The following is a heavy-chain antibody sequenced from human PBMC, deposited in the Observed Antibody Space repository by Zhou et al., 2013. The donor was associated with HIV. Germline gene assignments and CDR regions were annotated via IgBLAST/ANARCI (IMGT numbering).Heavy chain of an antibody. CDR1: GYTFTSYY. CDR2: INPSGGST. V-gene: IGHV1-46*03. D-gene: IGHD3-10*01. J-gene: IGHJ4*02. CDR3: ARGGLVSPGFGELFSQIFNYFDY. Sequence: QVQLVQSGAEVKKPGASVKVSCKASGYTFTSYYMHWVRQAPGQGLEWMGIINPSGGSTSYAQKFQGRVTMTRDTSTSTVYMELSSLRSEDTAVYYCARGGLVSPGFGELFSQIFNYFDYWGQGTLVTVSS.